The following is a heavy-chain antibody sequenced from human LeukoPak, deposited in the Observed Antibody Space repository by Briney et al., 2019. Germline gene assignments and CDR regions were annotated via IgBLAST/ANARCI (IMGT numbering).Heavy chain of an antibody. V-gene: IGHV5-51*01. J-gene: IGHJ4*02. CDR1: GYIFSSYW. Sequence: HGESLKISCKGSGYIFSSYWIAWVRQMPGKGLEWMGIIYPGGSDSRYIPPFQGQVTISADKSVTTAYLQWSSLKASDTAMYYCARLGYCSGTSCYGVDYWGQGTLVTVSS. CDR3: ARLGYCSGTSCYGVDY. CDR2: IYPGGSDS. D-gene: IGHD2-2*01.